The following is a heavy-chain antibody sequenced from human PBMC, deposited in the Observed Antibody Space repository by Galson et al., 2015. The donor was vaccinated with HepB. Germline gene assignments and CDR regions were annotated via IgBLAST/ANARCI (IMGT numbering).Heavy chain of an antibody. CDR2: VWHDGSNK. V-gene: IGHV3-33*01. CDR1: GFTFSTYG. Sequence: SLRLSCAASGFTFSTYGMHWVRQAPGKGLEWVAVVWHDGSNKYYADSVKGRFTISRDNSYNTLYLQMSSLRAEDTALYYCARGLYSDGQYYFDYWGQGTLVTVSS. D-gene: IGHD1-26*01. CDR3: ARGLYSDGQYYFDY. J-gene: IGHJ4*02.